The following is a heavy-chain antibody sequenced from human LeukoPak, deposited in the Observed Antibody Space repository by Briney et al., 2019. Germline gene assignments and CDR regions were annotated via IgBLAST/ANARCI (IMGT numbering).Heavy chain of an antibody. CDR1: GGSISSSSYY. Sequence: SETLSLTCTVSGGSISSSSYYWGWIRQPPGKGLEWIGSIYYSGSTYYNPSLKSRVTISVDTSKNQFSLKLSSVTAADTAVYYCARDLTGSSWYGGAFDYWGQGTLVTVSS. J-gene: IGHJ4*02. CDR3: ARDLTGSSWYGGAFDY. V-gene: IGHV4-39*07. D-gene: IGHD6-13*01. CDR2: IYYSGST.